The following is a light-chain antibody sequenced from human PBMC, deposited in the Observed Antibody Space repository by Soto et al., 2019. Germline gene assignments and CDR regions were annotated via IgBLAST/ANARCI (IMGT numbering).Light chain of an antibody. CDR3: QQGHNWPLT. CDR2: SAS. J-gene: IGKJ2*01. Sequence: EILMTQSPATLSVSPVERDTLSCRASQRISTELAWYQQKPGQPPRLLIYSASTRATGVPARFTGSGSGSEFTLTISGLQSEDFAVYYCQQGHNWPLTFGQGTRLEI. V-gene: IGKV3-15*01. CDR1: QRISTE.